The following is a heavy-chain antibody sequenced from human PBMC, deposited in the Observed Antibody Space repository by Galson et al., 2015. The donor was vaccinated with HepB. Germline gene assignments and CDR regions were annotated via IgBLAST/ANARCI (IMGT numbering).Heavy chain of an antibody. CDR2: IRSKAYGETT. J-gene: IGHJ6*02. Sequence: SLRLSCAASGFTFGDYAMSWFRQAPGKGLAWVGFIRSKAYGETTEYAASVKGRFTISRDDSKSIAYLQMNSLKTEDTAVYYCTRAPYDFWSGYLTYYYYYYGMDVWGQGTTVTVSS. CDR1: GFTFGDYA. V-gene: IGHV3-49*03. CDR3: TRAPYDFWSGYLTYYYYYYGMDV. D-gene: IGHD3-3*01.